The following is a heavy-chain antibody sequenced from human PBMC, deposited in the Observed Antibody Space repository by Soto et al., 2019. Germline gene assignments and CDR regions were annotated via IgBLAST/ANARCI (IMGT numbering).Heavy chain of an antibody. CDR2: MNPNSGNT. Sequence: ASVKVSCKASGYTFTSYDINWVRQATGQGLEWMGWMNPNSGNTGYAQKFQGRVTMTRNTSISTAYMELSSLRSEDTAVYYCARVGSGGSGSYNYYYYMDVWGKGTMVTVSS. CDR1: GYTFTSYD. D-gene: IGHD3-10*01. CDR3: ARVGSGGSGSYNYYYYMDV. V-gene: IGHV1-8*01. J-gene: IGHJ6*03.